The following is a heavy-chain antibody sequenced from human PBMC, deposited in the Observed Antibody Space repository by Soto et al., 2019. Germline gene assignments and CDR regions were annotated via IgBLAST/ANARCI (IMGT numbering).Heavy chain of an antibody. Sequence: QVQLQQWGAGLLKPSETLSLTCAVFGGSFGGYSWTWIRQPPGGGLEWIGEITPSGNPNYNPSLKSRVAIAVDKSRNQFSLNLTSVNAADTSIYYCARGRSFGDFAHWGQGTMVIVSS. CDR1: GGSFGGYS. CDR2: ITPSGNP. CDR3: ARGRSFGDFAH. V-gene: IGHV4-34*02. D-gene: IGHD4-17*01. J-gene: IGHJ4*01.